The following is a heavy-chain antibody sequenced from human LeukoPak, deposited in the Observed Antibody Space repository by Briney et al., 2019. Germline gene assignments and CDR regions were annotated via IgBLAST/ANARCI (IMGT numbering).Heavy chain of an antibody. Sequence: VASVKVSCKVSGYTLTELSMHWVRQAPGKGLEWMGGFDPEDGETIYAQKFQGRVTMTEDTSTDTAYMELSSLRSEDTGVYYCATESIAAAIPHFDYWGQGTLVTVSS. J-gene: IGHJ4*02. CDR2: FDPEDGET. CDR3: ATESIAAAIPHFDY. V-gene: IGHV1-24*01. CDR1: GYTLTELS. D-gene: IGHD6-13*01.